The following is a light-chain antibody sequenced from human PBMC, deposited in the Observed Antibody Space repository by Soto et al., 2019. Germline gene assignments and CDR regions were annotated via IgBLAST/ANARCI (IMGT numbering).Light chain of an antibody. V-gene: IGKV1-5*03. CDR2: KAS. Sequence: DYQVTQSPSTLSASVGDRVSITCRASQNIYTWLAWYQQKPGIAPKLLIHKASTLESGVPSRFSGSGFGTEFTLTISSLQPDDFATYYCQQYDSFSVTFGQGTKVDIK. CDR3: QQYDSFSVT. CDR1: QNIYTW. J-gene: IGKJ1*01.